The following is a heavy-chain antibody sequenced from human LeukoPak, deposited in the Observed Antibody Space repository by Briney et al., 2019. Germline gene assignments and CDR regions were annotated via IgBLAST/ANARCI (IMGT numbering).Heavy chain of an antibody. CDR1: GFTFSSYA. CDR2: ISGSGGST. D-gene: IGHD1-7*01. CDR3: AKDLDWNYGYYYYYGMDV. V-gene: IGHV3-23*01. J-gene: IGHJ6*02. Sequence: PGGSLRLSCAASGFTFSSYAMSWVRQAPGKGLEWVSAISGSGGSTYYADSVKGRFTISRDSSKNTLYLQMNSLRAEDTAVYYCAKDLDWNYGYYYYYGMDVWGQGTTVTVSS.